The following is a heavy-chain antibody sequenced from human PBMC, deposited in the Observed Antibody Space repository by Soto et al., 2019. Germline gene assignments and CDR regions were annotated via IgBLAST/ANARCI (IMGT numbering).Heavy chain of an antibody. Sequence: SETLSLTWTVSGGSISSGGYCWSWIRQHPGKGLEWIGYIYYSGSTYYNPSLKSRVTISADTSKNQFSLKLSSVTAADTAVYYCARAKKGIAAAENWFDPWGQGTLVTVSS. CDR2: IYYSGST. J-gene: IGHJ5*02. V-gene: IGHV4-31*02. D-gene: IGHD6-13*01. CDR1: GGSISSGGYC. CDR3: ARAKKGIAAAENWFDP.